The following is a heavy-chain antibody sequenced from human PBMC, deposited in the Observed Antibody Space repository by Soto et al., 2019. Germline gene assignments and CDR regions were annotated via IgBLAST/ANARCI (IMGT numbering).Heavy chain of an antibody. V-gene: IGHV4-59*01. J-gene: IGHJ5*02. CDR3: ARDLRGYDILTGYYPWFDP. CDR2: IYYSGST. D-gene: IGHD3-9*01. Sequence: SETLSLTCTVSGGSISSYYWSWIRQPPGKGLEWIGYIYYSGSTNYNPSLKSRVTISVDTSKNQFSLKLSSVTAADTAVYYCARDLRGYDILTGYYPWFDPWGQGTLVTVSS. CDR1: GGSISSYY.